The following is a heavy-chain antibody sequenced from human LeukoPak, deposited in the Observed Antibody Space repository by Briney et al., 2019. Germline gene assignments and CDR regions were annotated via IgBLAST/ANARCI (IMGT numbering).Heavy chain of an antibody. CDR2: IKQDGSNK. Sequence: PGGSLRLSCAASGFTFSSYWMSWVRQAPGKGLEWVANIKQDGSNKYYADSVKGRFTISRDNSKNTLYLQMNSLRAEDTAVYYCARERNGFGLLYYGMDVWGQGTTVTVSS. CDR3: ARERNGFGLLYYGMDV. V-gene: IGHV3-7*01. D-gene: IGHD3/OR15-3a*01. CDR1: GFTFSSYW. J-gene: IGHJ6*02.